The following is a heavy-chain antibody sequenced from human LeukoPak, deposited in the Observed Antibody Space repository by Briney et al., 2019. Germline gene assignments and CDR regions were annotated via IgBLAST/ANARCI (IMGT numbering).Heavy chain of an antibody. CDR1: GYTFSSYG. Sequence: GASVKVSCKASGYTFSSYGISRVRQAPGQGLEWMGWISDYNGNTNYAQKVQGRVTMTTDPFTSTAYMELRSLRSDDTAVYYCARDGPDRAAWFDPWGQGTLVTVSS. CDR3: ARDGPDRAAWFDP. CDR2: ISDYNGNT. V-gene: IGHV1-18*01. J-gene: IGHJ5*02. D-gene: IGHD3-22*01.